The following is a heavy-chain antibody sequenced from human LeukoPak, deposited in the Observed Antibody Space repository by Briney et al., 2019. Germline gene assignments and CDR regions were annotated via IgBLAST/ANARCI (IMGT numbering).Heavy chain of an antibody. D-gene: IGHD3-9*01. J-gene: IGHJ4*02. CDR3: ARGGAYYDILTGYFVY. CDR2: INAYNGNT. Sequence: ASVKVSCKASGYTLTSYGISWVRQAPGQGLEWMGWINAYNGNTNYAQKLQGRVTMTTDTSTSTAYMELRSLRSDDTAVYYCARGGAYYDILTGYFVYWGQGTLVTVSS. V-gene: IGHV1-18*04. CDR1: GYTLTSYG.